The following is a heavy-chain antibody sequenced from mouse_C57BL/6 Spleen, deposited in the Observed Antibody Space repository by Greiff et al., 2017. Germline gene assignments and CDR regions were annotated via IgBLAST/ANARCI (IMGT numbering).Heavy chain of an antibody. D-gene: IGHD2-2*01. J-gene: IGHJ4*01. Sequence: QVKLQQSGAELMKPGASVKISCKATGYTFTGYWIEWVKQRPGHGLEWIGEILPGSGSTNYNEKFTGQATFTEDTTSNTSSLQLSILTTEDYAIYYCARGGYYGNDENAKDYGGQGTSVTVSS. CDR2: ILPGSGST. CDR3: ARGGYYGNDENAKDY. CDR1: GYTFTGYW. V-gene: IGHV1-9*01.